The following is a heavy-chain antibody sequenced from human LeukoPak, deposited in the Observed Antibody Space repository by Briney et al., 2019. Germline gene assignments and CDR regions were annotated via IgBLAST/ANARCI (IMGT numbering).Heavy chain of an antibody. CDR2: INPNSGGT. D-gene: IGHD3-22*01. J-gene: IGHJ4*02. CDR1: GYTFTGYY. Sequence: ASVKVSCKASGYTFTGYYMHWVRQAPGQGLEWMGWINPNSGGTNYAQKFQGRVTMTRDTSISTAYMELSRLRSDDTAVYYCARAYYYDSSGRDWGQGTLVTVSS. V-gene: IGHV1-2*02. CDR3: ARAYYYDSSGRD.